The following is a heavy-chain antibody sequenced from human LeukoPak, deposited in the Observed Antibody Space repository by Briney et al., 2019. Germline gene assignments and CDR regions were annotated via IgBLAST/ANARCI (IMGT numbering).Heavy chain of an antibody. CDR1: GFTFSSYW. CDR2: IKQDGSEK. D-gene: IGHD3-10*01. V-gene: IGHV3-7*03. Sequence: GSLRLSCAASGFTFSSYWMSWVRQAPGKGLEWVANIKQDGSEKYYVDSVKGQFTISRDNAKNSLYLQMNSLRAEDTAVYYCARMVRGVTFDYWGQGTLVTVSS. CDR3: ARMVRGVTFDY. J-gene: IGHJ4*02.